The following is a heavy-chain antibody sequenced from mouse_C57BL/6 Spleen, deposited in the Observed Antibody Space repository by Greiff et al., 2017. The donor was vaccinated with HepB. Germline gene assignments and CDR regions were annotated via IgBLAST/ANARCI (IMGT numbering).Heavy chain of an antibody. CDR1: GYSFTSGYY. D-gene: IGHD1-1*01. J-gene: IGHJ1*03. CDR2: ISYDGSN. V-gene: IGHV3-6*01. CDR3: AIEAVGGYFDV. Sequence: EVQLQESGPGLVKPSQSLSLTCFVSGYSFTSGYYWNWIRQFPGNKLEWVGYISYDGSNNYNPSLKNRISITRDTSKSQFFLKLNYVTTEDTATDYCAIEAVGGYFDVWGTGTTVTVSS.